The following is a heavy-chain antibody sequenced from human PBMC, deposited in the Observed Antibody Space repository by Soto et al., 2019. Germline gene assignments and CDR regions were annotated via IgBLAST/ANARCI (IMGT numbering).Heavy chain of an antibody. CDR1: GFTFDIFG. Sequence: QVSLVQSGAEVRKPGASVKVSCKTSGFTFDIFGFNWIRQAPGQGPEWMGWISAYNGDTDYAQKFQGRVNMATDTSTKTVYMELKNLRPDDTAIYYCARDPHEFWRSYFCDPWGQGTLVIVSS. D-gene: IGHD3-3*01. J-gene: IGHJ5*02. CDR2: ISAYNGDT. CDR3: ARDPHEFWRSYFCDP. V-gene: IGHV1-18*01.